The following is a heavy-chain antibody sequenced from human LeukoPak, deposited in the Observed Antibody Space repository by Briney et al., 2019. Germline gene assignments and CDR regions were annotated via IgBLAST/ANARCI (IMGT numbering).Heavy chain of an antibody. V-gene: IGHV1-69*04. D-gene: IGHD4-23*01. CDR3: ARGPTVVTPRYFDL. J-gene: IGHJ2*01. CDR1: GGTFSSCA. CDR2: IIPILGIA. Sequence: ASVKVSCKASGGTFSSCAISWVRQAPGQGLEWMGRIIPILGIANYAQKFQGRVTITADKSTSTAYMELSSLRSEDTAVYYCARGPTVVTPRYFDLWGRGTLVTVSS.